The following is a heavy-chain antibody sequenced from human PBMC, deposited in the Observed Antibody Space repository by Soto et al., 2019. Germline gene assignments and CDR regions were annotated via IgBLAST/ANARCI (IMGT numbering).Heavy chain of an antibody. D-gene: IGHD2-8*01. CDR2: VRLTGDRT. CDR1: RFSFSSYE. CDR3: ARGGGYCTPTSCAIDS. Sequence: EVQLLESGGGLVQPGGSLRLSCVASRFSFSSYEMSWVRQAAGKGLEWVSRVRLTGDRTNYAGSVKGRFTVSRDNFKNTLYPEMDSLRPEDTAIYYCARGGGYCTPTSCAIDSWGRGTPVTVSS. J-gene: IGHJ4*02. V-gene: IGHV3-23*01.